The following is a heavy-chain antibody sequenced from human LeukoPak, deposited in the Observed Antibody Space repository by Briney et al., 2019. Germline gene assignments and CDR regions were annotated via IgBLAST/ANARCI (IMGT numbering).Heavy chain of an antibody. J-gene: IGHJ4*02. CDR3: ARGYCSGGSCYPSLDY. CDR2: IYHSGST. D-gene: IGHD2-15*01. V-gene: IGHV4-38-2*02. Sequence: SETLSLTCIVSDVSSTYYWSWIRQPPGKGLEWIGSIYHSGSTYYNPSLKSRVTISVDTSKNKFSLKLSSVTAADTAVYYCARGYCSGGSCYPSLDYWGRGTLVTVSS. CDR1: DVSSTYY.